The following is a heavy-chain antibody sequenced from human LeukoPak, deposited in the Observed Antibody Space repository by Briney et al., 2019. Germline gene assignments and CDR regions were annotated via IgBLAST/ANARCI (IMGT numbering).Heavy chain of an antibody. V-gene: IGHV4-59*12. J-gene: IGHJ5*02. CDR2: MYNSGST. Sequence: SETLSLTCTVSGGSISSFYWSWIRQPPGKGLEWIGTMYNSGSTDYNPSLESRVTISVDTSKNQFSLKLSSVTAADTAVYYCAREADRWFDPWGQGTLVTVSS. CDR1: GGSISSFY. CDR3: AREADRWFDP.